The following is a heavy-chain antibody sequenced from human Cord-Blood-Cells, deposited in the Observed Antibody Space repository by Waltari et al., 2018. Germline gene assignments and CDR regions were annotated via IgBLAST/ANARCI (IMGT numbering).Heavy chain of an antibody. CDR2: IIPILGIA. CDR1: GGTFSSYT. V-gene: IGHV1-69*08. J-gene: IGHJ4*02. D-gene: IGHD3-10*01. CDR3: AGERGYYDY. Sequence: QVQLVQSGAEVKKPGSSVKVSCKASGGTFSSYTISWVRQAPGQGLEWMGRIIPILGIANYARKFQGRVTITADKSTSTAYMERSSRRCEDAAVEYCAGERGYYDYWGQGTLVTVSS.